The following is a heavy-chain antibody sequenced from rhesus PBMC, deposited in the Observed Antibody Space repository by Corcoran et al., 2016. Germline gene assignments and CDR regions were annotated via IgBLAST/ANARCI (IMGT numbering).Heavy chain of an antibody. D-gene: IGHD6-31*01. CDR1: GFTFSSYG. CDR2: ISNGGGST. V-gene: IGHV3S5*01. Sequence: EVQLVESGGGLVQPGGSLRLSCAASGFTFSSYGMSWVRQAPGEGLEWGSYISNGGGSTYYADSVKGRFTISRDNSKNTLSLQMNSLRAEDTAVYYCAKDQVGSGWYYFDYWGQGVLVTVSS. J-gene: IGHJ4*01. CDR3: AKDQVGSGWYYFDY.